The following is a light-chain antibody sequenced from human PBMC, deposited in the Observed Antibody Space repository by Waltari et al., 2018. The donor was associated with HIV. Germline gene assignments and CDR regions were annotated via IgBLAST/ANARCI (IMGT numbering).Light chain of an antibody. CDR2: SNN. Sequence: QSVLTQPPSASGTPGQRVTISCSGSNSNVGVNNIDWYKQLPGMAPKLLIFSNNQLPSGVPDRFSGSKSGTSASLAISGLQSEDEADYYCAVWDDSLNGRLFGGGTKLTVL. CDR3: AVWDDSLNGRL. J-gene: IGLJ3*02. V-gene: IGLV1-44*01. CDR1: NSNVGVNN.